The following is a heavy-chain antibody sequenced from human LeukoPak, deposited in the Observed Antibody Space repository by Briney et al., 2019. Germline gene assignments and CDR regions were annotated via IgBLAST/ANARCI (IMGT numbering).Heavy chain of an antibody. J-gene: IGHJ4*02. CDR1: GFTVSSNY. Sequence: GGSLRLSCAASGFTVSSNYMSWVRQAPGKGLEWVSVIYSGGSTYYADSVKGRFTISRDNAKNTLYLQMSSLRAEDTAVYYCVRSVTGTDDYWGQGTLVTVSS. D-gene: IGHD1/OR15-1a*01. CDR3: VRSVTGTDDY. V-gene: IGHV3-53*01. CDR2: IYSGGST.